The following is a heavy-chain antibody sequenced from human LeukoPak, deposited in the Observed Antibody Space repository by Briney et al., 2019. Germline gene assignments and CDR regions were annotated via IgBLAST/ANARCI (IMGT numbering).Heavy chain of an antibody. Sequence: GGSLRLSCGASGFIFDDYWMSWVRHAPGQGLEWVANINQDGSEKYYLDSAKGRFTISRDNARNSLYLQVNSLRAEDTAVYYCARGGTSGYSSTRHFWGGNYYFDYWGQGSLVTVSS. J-gene: IGHJ4*02. CDR2: INQDGSEK. CDR3: ARGGTSGYSSTRHFWGGNYYFDY. CDR1: GFIFDDYW. D-gene: IGHD2-2*01. V-gene: IGHV3-7*01.